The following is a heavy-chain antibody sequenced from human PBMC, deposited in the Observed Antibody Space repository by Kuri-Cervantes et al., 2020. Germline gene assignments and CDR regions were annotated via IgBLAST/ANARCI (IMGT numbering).Heavy chain of an antibody. CDR1: DFTFSNFW. Sequence: GGSLRLSCAVSDFTFSNFWMNWLRQAPGKGLEWVANIKHDGSEKHYVDSVKGRFTISRDNAKNLLYLQMNSLRAEDTALYYCAKDIRSSSKRGSFDYWGQGTLVTVSS. J-gene: IGHJ4*02. CDR3: AKDIRSSSKRGSFDY. CDR2: IKHDGSEK. V-gene: IGHV3-7*03. D-gene: IGHD6-6*01.